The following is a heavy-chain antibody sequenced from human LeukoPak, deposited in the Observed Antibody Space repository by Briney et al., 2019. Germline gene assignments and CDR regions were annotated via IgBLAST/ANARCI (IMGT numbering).Heavy chain of an antibody. CDR2: ISYDGSNK. CDR1: GFTFSSYA. CDR3: ARDHIAVAQD. D-gene: IGHD6-19*01. J-gene: IGHJ4*02. Sequence: GGSLRLSCAASGFTFSSYAMHWVRQAPGKGLEGVAVISYDGSNKYYADSVKGRFTISRDNSKNALYLQMNSLRAEDTAVYCCARDHIAVAQDWGQGTLVTVSS. V-gene: IGHV3-30-3*01.